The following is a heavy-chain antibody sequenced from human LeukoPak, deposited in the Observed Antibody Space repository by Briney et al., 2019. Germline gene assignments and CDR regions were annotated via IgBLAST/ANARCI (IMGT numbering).Heavy chain of an antibody. V-gene: IGHV3-48*04. CDR3: ATWTGITPY. J-gene: IGHJ4*02. CDR2: IRSSGTTI. Sequence: GGSLRLSCATSGFTFTTYNMNWVRQAPGKGLEWVSYIRSSGTTIYYADSVKGRFTISRDNAKNSLFLQMNSLRVEDTAVYYCATWTGITPYWGQGTLVTVSS. D-gene: IGHD1-20*01. CDR1: GFTFTTYN.